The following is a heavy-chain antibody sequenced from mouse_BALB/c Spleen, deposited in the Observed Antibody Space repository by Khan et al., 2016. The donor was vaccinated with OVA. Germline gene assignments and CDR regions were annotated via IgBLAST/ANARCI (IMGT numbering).Heavy chain of an antibody. CDR2: VSPGSGSP. CDR1: GYTFTSYW. V-gene: IGHV1S41*01. J-gene: IGHJ4*01. CDR3: TRSNDYCNSLYAMDY. D-gene: IGHD1-1*01. Sequence: DLVKPGASVKLSCKASGYTFTSYWINWIKQRPGQGLEWIGRVSPGSGSPYYNEMFKGKATVTVDKSSSTAYIQLNSLSSEDSAVYFCTRSNDYCNSLYAMDYWGQGTSVTVSS.